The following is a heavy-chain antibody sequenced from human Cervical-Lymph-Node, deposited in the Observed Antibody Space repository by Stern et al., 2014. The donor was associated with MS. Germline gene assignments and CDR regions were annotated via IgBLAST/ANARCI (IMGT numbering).Heavy chain of an antibody. V-gene: IGHV4-59*01. Sequence: QVQLQESGPGLVKPSETLSLTCTVSGGSISSYYWSWIRQSPGKGLEWLVYIYYSGHTDYNPSLQGRVTVSADTSKNQVSLRLSSVTAADTAVYYCARGFSSSWYGGRFFNYWGQGTLVTVSS. J-gene: IGHJ4*02. D-gene: IGHD6-13*01. CDR1: GGSISSYY. CDR3: ARGFSSSWYGGRFFNY. CDR2: IYYSGHT.